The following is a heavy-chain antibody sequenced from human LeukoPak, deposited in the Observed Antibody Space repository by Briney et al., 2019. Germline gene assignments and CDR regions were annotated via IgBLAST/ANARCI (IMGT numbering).Heavy chain of an antibody. J-gene: IGHJ6*02. Sequence: ASVRVSCKASGGTVTSYAISWVRQAPGQGLEKRGRIIPILGIANYAQKFQGRVTITADKATSTAYMELSSLRSEDTAVYYCARDLWPPKSSSTILGYGMDVWGQGTTVTVSS. CDR2: IIPILGIA. V-gene: IGHV1-69*04. D-gene: IGHD2-2*01. CDR1: GGTVTSYA. CDR3: ARDLWPPKSSSTILGYGMDV.